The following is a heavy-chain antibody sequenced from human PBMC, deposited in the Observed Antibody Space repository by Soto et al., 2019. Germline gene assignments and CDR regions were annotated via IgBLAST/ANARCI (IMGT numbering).Heavy chain of an antibody. V-gene: IGHV6-1*01. CDR1: GDRASINSAA. CDR2: TSNRSEWYT. CDR3: ARGPSPLNP. J-gene: IGHJ5*02. Sequence: SQTLSVTCAITGDRASINSAAWNWIRQSPERGLEWLGRTSNRSEWYTYYGPSVNTRITIKPDTSKNQCSLQLNAVTAEDKAVYYCARGPSPLNPWGQGSLVTVS.